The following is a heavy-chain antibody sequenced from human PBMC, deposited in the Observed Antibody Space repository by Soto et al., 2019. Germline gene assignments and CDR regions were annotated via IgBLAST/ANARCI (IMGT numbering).Heavy chain of an antibody. CDR1: GGSISSSSYY. CDR2: IYYSGST. Sequence: ETLSLTCTVSGGSISSSSYYWGWIRQPPGKGLEWIGSIYYSGSTYYNPSLKSRVTISVDTSKNQFSLKLSSVTAADTAVYYCARHIAARRGRYYCYYMDVWGKGTTVTVSS. J-gene: IGHJ6*03. CDR3: ARHIAARRGRYYCYYMDV. V-gene: IGHV4-39*01. D-gene: IGHD6-6*01.